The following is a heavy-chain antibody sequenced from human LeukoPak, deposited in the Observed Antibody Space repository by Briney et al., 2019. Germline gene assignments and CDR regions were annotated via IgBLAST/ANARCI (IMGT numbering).Heavy chain of an antibody. CDR2: INHSGST. V-gene: IGHV4-34*01. J-gene: IGHJ4*02. Sequence: SETLSLTCAVYGGSFSGYYWSWIRQPPGKGLEWIGEINHSGSTNYIPSLKSRVTISVDTSKNQFSLKLSSETAADTAVYYCATMSFRGYYYDSSGYYGSFDYWGQGTLVTVSS. D-gene: IGHD3-22*01. CDR1: GGSFSGYY. CDR3: ATMSFRGYYYDSSGYYGSFDY.